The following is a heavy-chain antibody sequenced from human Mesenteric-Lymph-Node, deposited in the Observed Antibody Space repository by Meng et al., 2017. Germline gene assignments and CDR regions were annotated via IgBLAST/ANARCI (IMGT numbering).Heavy chain of an antibody. V-gene: IGHV4-4*02. J-gene: IGHJ4*02. CDR2: IYHSGRT. Sequence: QKLGPGLVNPSGPLLFSCEVSGGSIRNDQWWSWVRQAPGKGLEWIGEIYHSGRTNYNPSVKSRVSMSVDKSQNHFSLRLSSVTAADTAVYYCTTLYGDSISWGQGTLVTVSS. CDR3: TTLYGDSIS. D-gene: IGHD4-17*01. CDR1: GGSIRNDQW.